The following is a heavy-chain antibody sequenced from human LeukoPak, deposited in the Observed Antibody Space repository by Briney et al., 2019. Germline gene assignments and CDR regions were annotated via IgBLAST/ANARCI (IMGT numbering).Heavy chain of an antibody. D-gene: IGHD1-26*01. CDR2: ISGGGGST. Sequence: PGGSLRLSCAASGFTFTSYSMNWVRQAPGKGLEWVSTISGGGGSTYYADSVKGRFTISRDNSKNTLYLQVNSLRAEDTAVYYCAKDLPSGSYYGYYFDYWGQGTLVTVSS. V-gene: IGHV3-23*01. J-gene: IGHJ4*02. CDR1: GFTFTSYS. CDR3: AKDLPSGSYYGYYFDY.